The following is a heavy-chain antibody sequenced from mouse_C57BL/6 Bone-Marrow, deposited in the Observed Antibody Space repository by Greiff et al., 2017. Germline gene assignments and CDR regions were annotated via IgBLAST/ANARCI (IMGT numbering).Heavy chain of an antibody. CDR3: TTLYDGY. CDR2: IDPENGDT. Sequence: EVQLQQSGAELVRPGASVKLSCTASGFNITDDYMHWVKQRPEQGLEWIGWIDPENGDTEYASKFQGKATITANTASNTAYLQLSSLTSEDTAVXYCTTLYDGYWGQGTTRTVSS. D-gene: IGHD2-3*01. J-gene: IGHJ2*01. CDR1: GFNITDDY. V-gene: IGHV14-4*01.